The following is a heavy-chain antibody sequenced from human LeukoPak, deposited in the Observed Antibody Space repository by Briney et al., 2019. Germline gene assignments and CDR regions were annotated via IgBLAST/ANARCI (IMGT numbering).Heavy chain of an antibody. Sequence: GGSLRLSCSASGFTFSSYAMHWVRQAPGKGLEYVSAISSNRGSTYYADSVKGRFTISRDNSKNTLYLQMSSLRAEDTAVYYCVREVRGATRWFDPWGQGTLVTVSS. J-gene: IGHJ5*02. CDR1: GFTFSSYA. CDR2: ISSNRGST. D-gene: IGHD3-10*01. V-gene: IGHV3-64D*06. CDR3: VREVRGATRWFDP.